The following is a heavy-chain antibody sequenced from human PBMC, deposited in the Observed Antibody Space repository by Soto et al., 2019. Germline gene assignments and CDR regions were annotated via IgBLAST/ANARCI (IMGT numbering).Heavy chain of an antibody. J-gene: IGHJ5*01. D-gene: IGHD3-22*01. CDR3: TTDPSNYYDSSGLNDS. CDR2: IKSKTDGGTT. V-gene: IGHV3-15*01. CDR1: LLTFGNTL. Sequence: LSFTASLLTFGNTLMSWVRQAPGKGLEWVGRIKSKTDGGTTDYAAPVKGRFNISRDDSKNTLYLQMNSLKTEDTAVYYCTTDPSNYYDSSGLNDSWGQGILVTGS.